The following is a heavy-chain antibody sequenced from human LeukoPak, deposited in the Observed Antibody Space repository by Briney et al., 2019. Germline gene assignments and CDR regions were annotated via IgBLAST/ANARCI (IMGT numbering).Heavy chain of an antibody. V-gene: IGHV3-74*01. CDR3: ARVSSSWYHFDY. Sequence: GGSLRLSCAASGFTFSSYWMHWVRHAPGKGLVRVSRINSDGSSTSYADSVKGRFTISRDNAKNTLYLQMNSLRAEDTAVYYCARVSSSWYHFDYWGQGTLVTVSS. D-gene: IGHD6-13*01. CDR1: GFTFSSYW. CDR2: INSDGSST. J-gene: IGHJ4*02.